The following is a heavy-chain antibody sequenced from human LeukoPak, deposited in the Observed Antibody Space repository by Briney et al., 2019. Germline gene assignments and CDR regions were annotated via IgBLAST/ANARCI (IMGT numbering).Heavy chain of an antibody. J-gene: IGHJ4*02. V-gene: IGHV3-9*01. CDR3: ARMNYVSSGWGAPFDY. CDR1: GFTFDDYA. D-gene: IGHD1-7*01. Sequence: GGSLRLSCAASGFTFDDYAMHWVRQAPGKGLEWVSGISWNSGSIGYADSVKGRFTISRDNAKNSLYLQMNSLRAEDTAVYYCARMNYVSSGWGAPFDYWGQGTLVTVSS. CDR2: ISWNSGSI.